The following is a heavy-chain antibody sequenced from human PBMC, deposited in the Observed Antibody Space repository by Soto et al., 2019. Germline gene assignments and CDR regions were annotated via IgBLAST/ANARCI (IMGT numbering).Heavy chain of an antibody. V-gene: IGHV4-30-4*01. Sequence: SETLSLTCTVSGDSISSGFYYWTWIRQTPGKGLEWIGYTFHSGATYFNSSLEGRVSISVDTSKNQFFLKLTSVTAADTAVYYCARGGHVGSATSCCHNFWGQGTLVTVS. D-gene: IGHD2-2*01. CDR2: TFHSGAT. CDR1: GDSISSGFYY. J-gene: IGHJ4*02. CDR3: ARGGHVGSATSCCHNF.